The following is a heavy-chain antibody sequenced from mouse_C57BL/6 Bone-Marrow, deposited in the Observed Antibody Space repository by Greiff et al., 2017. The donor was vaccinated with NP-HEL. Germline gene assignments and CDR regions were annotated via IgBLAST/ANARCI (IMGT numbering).Heavy chain of an antibody. CDR3: ARNNYGSSSYWYFDV. V-gene: IGHV1-47*01. Sequence: QVQLQQSGAELVKPGASVKMSCKASGYTFTTYPIEWMKQNHGKSLEWIGNFHPYNDDTKYNEKFKGKATLTVEKSSSTVYLELSRLTSDDSAVYYCARNNYGSSSYWYFDVWGTGTTVTVAS. CDR1: GYTFTTYP. J-gene: IGHJ1*03. CDR2: FHPYNDDT. D-gene: IGHD1-1*01.